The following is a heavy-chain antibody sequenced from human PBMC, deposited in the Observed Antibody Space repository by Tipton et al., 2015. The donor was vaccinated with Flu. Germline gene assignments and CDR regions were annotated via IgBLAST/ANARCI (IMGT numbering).Heavy chain of an antibody. CDR1: DDSISSNGYY. CDR2: IDYSGRT. Sequence: TLSLTCTVSDDSISSNGYYWTWIRQHPGKGLEWIGYIDYSGRTYYNPSLKSRVTISVDTSKNQFSLKLSSVTAADTAVYYCARSSYYYDSSGYYFLYYYYGMDVWGQGTTVTVSS. D-gene: IGHD3-22*01. CDR3: ARSSYYYDSSGYYFLYYYYGMDV. J-gene: IGHJ6*02. V-gene: IGHV4-31*03.